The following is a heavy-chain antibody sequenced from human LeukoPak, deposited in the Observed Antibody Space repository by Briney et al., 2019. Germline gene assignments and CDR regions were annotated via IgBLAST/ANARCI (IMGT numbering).Heavy chain of an antibody. J-gene: IGHJ4*02. CDR1: GYTFTGYY. V-gene: IGHV1-2*02. Sequence: ASVKVSCKASGYTFTGYYIHWVRQAPGQGLEWMGWINPNHGDTNYAQKFQDRVSMTRDTSISTAYMHLSRLRSADTAVYYCARAMVRGVIWSIGVGDSSGYLSYWGQGTLVTVSS. CDR3: ARAMVRGVIWSIGVGDSSGYLSY. D-gene: IGHD3-10*01. CDR2: INPNHGDT.